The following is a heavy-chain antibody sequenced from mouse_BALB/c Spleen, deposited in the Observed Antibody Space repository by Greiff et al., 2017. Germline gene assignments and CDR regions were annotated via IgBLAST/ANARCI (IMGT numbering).Heavy chain of an antibody. CDR3: ARKGYRYDQAWFAY. CDR1: GFSLTSYG. Sequence: VQLQQSGPGLVQPSQSLSITCTVSGFSLTSYGVHWVRQSPGKGLEWLGVIWSGGSTDYNAAFISRLSISKDNSKSQVFFKMNSLQANDTAIYYCARKGYRYDQAWFAYWGQGTLVTVSA. V-gene: IGHV2-2*02. CDR2: IWSGGST. D-gene: IGHD2-14*01. J-gene: IGHJ3*01.